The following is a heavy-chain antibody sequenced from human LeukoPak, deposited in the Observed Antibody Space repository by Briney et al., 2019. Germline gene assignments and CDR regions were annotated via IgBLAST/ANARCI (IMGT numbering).Heavy chain of an antibody. CDR3: ARDRSYYDSSGYYAMPFDY. J-gene: IGHJ4*02. D-gene: IGHD3-22*01. Sequence: ASVKVSCKASGYTFTGYYMHWVRQAPGQGLEWMGRIIPILGIANYAQKFQGRVTITADKSTSTAYMELSSLRSEDTAVYYCARDRSYYDSSGYYAMPFDYWGQGTLVTVSS. CDR1: GYTFTGYY. V-gene: IGHV1-69*04. CDR2: IIPILGIA.